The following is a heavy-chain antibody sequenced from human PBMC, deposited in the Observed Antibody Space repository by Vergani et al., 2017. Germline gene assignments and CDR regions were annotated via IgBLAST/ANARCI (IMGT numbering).Heavy chain of an antibody. D-gene: IGHD1-26*01. CDR2: INPNSGGT. J-gene: IGHJ6*03. V-gene: IGHV1-2*02. CDR3: ARDGGVGATVIFYYYYYMDV. CDR1: GYTFTGYY. Sequence: QVQLVQSGAEVKKPGASVKVSCKASGYTFTGYYMHWVRQAPGQGLEWMGWINPNSGGTNYAQKFQGRVTMTRDTSISTAYMELSRLRSDDTAVYYCARDGGVGATVIFYYYYYMDVWGKGTTVTVSS.